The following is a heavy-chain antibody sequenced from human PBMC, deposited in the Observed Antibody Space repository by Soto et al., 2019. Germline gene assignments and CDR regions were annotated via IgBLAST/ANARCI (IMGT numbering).Heavy chain of an antibody. CDR1: GGSFSGYY. D-gene: IGHD6-13*01. V-gene: IGHV4-34*01. CDR3: ARDVGKYSSSWYNWFDP. Sequence: SETLSLTCAVYGGSFSGYYWSWIRQPPGKGLEWIGEINHSGSTNYNPSLKSRATISVDTSKNQFSLKLSSVTAADTAVYFCARDVGKYSSSWYNWFDPWGQGTLVTVSS. CDR2: INHSGST. J-gene: IGHJ5*02.